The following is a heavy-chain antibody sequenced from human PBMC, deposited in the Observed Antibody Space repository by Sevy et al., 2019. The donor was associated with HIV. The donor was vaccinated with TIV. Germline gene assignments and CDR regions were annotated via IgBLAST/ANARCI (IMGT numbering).Heavy chain of an antibody. J-gene: IGHJ4*02. CDR2: VTSDGAT. CDR1: GLSFTTTG. V-gene: IGHV3-23*01. CDR3: AGGDTTMITDLDY. D-gene: IGHD3-16*01. Sequence: GGSLRLSCVASGLSFTTTGMSWVRQAPGKGLEWVAGVTSDGATYYADSVRDRFTVSRDNSKNTLYLQLNSLRADDTAVFYCAGGDTTMITDLDYWGQGTLVTVSS.